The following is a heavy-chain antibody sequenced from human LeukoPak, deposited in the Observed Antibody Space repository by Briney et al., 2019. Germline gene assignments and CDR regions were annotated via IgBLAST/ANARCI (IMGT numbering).Heavy chain of an antibody. CDR3: ARGPGYYDGSGADY. J-gene: IGHJ4*02. D-gene: IGHD3-22*01. Sequence: SETLSLTCTVSNGSMSGSYWSWVRQPPGKGLEWIGYIYYTGVTNYNPSLKSRVVISRDTSKNQFFLKLRSVTAADTAVYYCARGPGYYDGSGADYWGRGTLVTVSS. CDR1: NGSMSGSY. CDR2: IYYTGVT. V-gene: IGHV4-59*01.